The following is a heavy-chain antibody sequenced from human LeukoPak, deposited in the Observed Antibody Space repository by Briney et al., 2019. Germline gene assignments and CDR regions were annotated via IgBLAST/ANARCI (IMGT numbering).Heavy chain of an antibody. CDR2: INWNGGST. Sequence: GGSLRLSCAASGFTFDDYGMSWVRQAPGKGLKWVSGINWNGGSTGYADSVKGRFTISRDNAKNSLYLQMNSLRAEDTALYYCARERSSGWLYYYYMDVWGKGTTVTVSS. CDR1: GFTFDDYG. CDR3: ARERSSGWLYYYYMDV. D-gene: IGHD6-19*01. V-gene: IGHV3-20*04. J-gene: IGHJ6*03.